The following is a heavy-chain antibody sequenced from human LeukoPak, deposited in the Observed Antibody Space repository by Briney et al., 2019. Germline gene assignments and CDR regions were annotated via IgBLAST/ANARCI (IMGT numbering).Heavy chain of an antibody. CDR1: GGSFSGYY. D-gene: IGHD5-18*01. CDR2: INHSGSN. J-gene: IGHJ4*02. CDR3: ARELRGYSYGSVDY. Sequence: ETSETLSLTCAVYGGSFSGYYWSWLRQPPGKGLEWLGEINHSGSNNYNPSLKSRVTIAVDTSKNQFSLKLSSVTAADTAVYYCARELRGYSYGSVDYWGQGTLVTVSS. V-gene: IGHV4-34*01.